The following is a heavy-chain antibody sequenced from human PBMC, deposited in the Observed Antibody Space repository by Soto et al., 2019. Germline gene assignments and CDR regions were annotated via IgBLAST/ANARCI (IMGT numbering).Heavy chain of an antibody. V-gene: IGHV4-30-2*01. CDR1: GGSINSRDYS. J-gene: IGHJ5*02. D-gene: IGHD3-22*01. CDR2: IYHTGTT. Sequence: SETLSVTCTVSGGSINSRDYSWTWIRQPPGKGLEWIGYIYHTGTTYYNMSLKSRVTISVDRSKNQFSLKLSSVTAADTAVYYCARGINYYDSSGDSWFDPWGQGTLVTVS. CDR3: ARGINYYDSSGDSWFDP.